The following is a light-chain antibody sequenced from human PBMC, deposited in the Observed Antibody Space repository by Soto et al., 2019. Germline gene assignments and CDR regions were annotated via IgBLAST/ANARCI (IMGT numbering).Light chain of an antibody. V-gene: IGLV2-8*01. CDR1: SSDVGVYNY. CDR2: EVN. Sequence: QSALTQPPSASGSPGQSVTISCTGISSDVGVYNYVSWYQQHPGKAPKLMIYEVNKRPSGVPDRFSGSQSGDTASLTVSGLQAEDEADYYCSSYADNTLYVFGNGTKLTVL. J-gene: IGLJ1*01. CDR3: SSYADNTLYV.